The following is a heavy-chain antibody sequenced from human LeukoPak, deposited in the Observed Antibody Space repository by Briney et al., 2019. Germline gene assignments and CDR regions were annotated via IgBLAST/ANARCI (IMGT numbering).Heavy chain of an antibody. CDR1: GFTFSDYY. D-gene: IGHD2-2*01. J-gene: IGHJ4*02. Sequence: GGSLRLSCAASGFTFSDYYMSWIRQAPGKGLEWVSYISSSGSTIYYADSVKGRFTISRDNAKNSLYLQMNSLRAEDTAVYYCARDLEDIVVVPAATWRGFDYWGQGTLVTVSS. CDR3: ARDLEDIVVVPAATWRGFDY. V-gene: IGHV3-11*04. CDR2: ISSSGSTI.